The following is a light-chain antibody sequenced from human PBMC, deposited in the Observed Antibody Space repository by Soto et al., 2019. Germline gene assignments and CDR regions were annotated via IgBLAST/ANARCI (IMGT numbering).Light chain of an antibody. Sequence: QSALTQPRSVSGSPGQSVTISCTGTSSDVGGYNYVSWYQHHPGKAPKLMIYDVDKRPSGVPGRFSGSKSGNTASLTISGLQADDEADYYCCSYAGSYPFVFGTGTKVTV. CDR1: SSDVGGYNY. J-gene: IGLJ1*01. CDR3: CSYAGSYPFV. CDR2: DVD. V-gene: IGLV2-11*01.